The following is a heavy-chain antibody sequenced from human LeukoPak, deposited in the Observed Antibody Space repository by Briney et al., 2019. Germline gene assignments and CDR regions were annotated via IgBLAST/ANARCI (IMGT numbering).Heavy chain of an antibody. J-gene: IGHJ4*02. V-gene: IGHV4-59*01. CDR1: GGSISSYY. CDR3: ARVRGIAARQFDY. CDR2: IYYSGST. D-gene: IGHD6-6*01. Sequence: SQTLSLTCTVSGGSISSYYWSWIRQPPGKGLEWIGYIYYSGSTNYNPSLKSRVTISVDTSKNQFSLKLSSVTAADTAVYYCARVRGIAARQFDYWGQGTLVTVSS.